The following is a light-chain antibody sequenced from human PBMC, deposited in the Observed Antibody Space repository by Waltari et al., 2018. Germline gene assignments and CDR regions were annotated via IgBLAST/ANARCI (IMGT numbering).Light chain of an antibody. CDR3: CSSAGSSSWV. V-gene: IGLV2-23*02. Sequence: QSALTQPASVSGSPGQAITISCTGTSSDVGGYNYVSWYQQHPGKAPKHMIYDVSKRPSVVSHRFSGSTSGNTATPTSSGLQAEDEADSYCCSSAGSSSWVFCGGTKLPVL. CDR1: SSDVGGYNY. CDR2: DVS. J-gene: IGLJ3*02.